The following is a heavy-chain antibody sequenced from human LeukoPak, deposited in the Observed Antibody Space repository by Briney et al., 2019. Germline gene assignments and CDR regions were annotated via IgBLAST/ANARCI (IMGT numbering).Heavy chain of an antibody. J-gene: IGHJ4*02. Sequence: SETLSLTCTVSGGSISSGSYYWSWIRQPAGKGLEWIGRIYTSGSTNYNPSLKSRVTISVDTSKNQFSLKLSSVTAADTAVYYCAREAKARNDFWSGYLDYWGQGTLVTVSS. CDR1: GGSISSGSYY. D-gene: IGHD3-3*01. CDR2: IYTSGST. V-gene: IGHV4-61*02. CDR3: AREAKARNDFWSGYLDY.